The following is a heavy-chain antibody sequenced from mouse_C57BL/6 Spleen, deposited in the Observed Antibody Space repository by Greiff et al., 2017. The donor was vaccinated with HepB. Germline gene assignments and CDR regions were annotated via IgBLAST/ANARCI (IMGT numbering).Heavy chain of an antibody. CDR1: GFTFSDYY. J-gene: IGHJ2*01. Sequence: EVKLMESGGGLVQPGGSLKLSCAASGFTFSDYYMYWVRQTPEKRLEWVAYISNGGGSTYYPDTVKGRFTISSDNAKNTLYLQMSRLKSEDTAMYYCARHLGEGFYFDYWGQGTTLTVSS. V-gene: IGHV5-12*01. D-gene: IGHD4-1*01. CDR3: ARHLGEGFYFDY. CDR2: ISNGGGST.